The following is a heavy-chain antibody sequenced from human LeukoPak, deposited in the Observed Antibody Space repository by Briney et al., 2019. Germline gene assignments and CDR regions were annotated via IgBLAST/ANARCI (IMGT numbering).Heavy chain of an antibody. CDR2: IYYSGST. Sequence: PSETLSLTCTVSGRSISSYYWSWIRQPPGKGLEWIGYIYYSGSTNYNPSLKSRVTISVDTSKNQFSLKLSSVTAADTAVYFCARVPDRGGSSGSFDYWGQGTLVTVSS. D-gene: IGHD3-22*01. J-gene: IGHJ4*02. V-gene: IGHV4-59*01. CDR3: ARVPDRGGSSGSFDY. CDR1: GRSISSYY.